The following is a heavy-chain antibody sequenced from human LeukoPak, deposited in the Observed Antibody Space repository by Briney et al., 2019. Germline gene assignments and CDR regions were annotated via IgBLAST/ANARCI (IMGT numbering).Heavy chain of an antibody. J-gene: IGHJ5*02. CDR1: GGSLKNHY. CDR2: INSAGTT. V-gene: IGHV4-34*01. D-gene: IGHD4-17*01. Sequence: SETLSLTCAVSGGSLKNHYLTWIRQSPGKRLEWIGLINSAGTTVYDPSLKSRVSISIDTSKNQFSLTMRSMTATDTAVYYCARDEAGHYALALWGQGTPVTVSS. CDR3: ARDEAGHYALAL.